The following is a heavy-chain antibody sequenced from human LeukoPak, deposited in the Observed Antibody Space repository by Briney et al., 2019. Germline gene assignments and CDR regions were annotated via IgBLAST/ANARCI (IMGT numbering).Heavy chain of an antibody. CDR2: MNPNSGNT. D-gene: IGHD3-3*01. V-gene: IGHV1-8*01. Sequence: ASVKVSCKASGYTFTSYDINWVRQATGQGLEWMGWMNPNSGNTGYAQKFQGRVTMTRNTSISTAYMELSSLRSEDTAVYYCARASPLYRYFDYWGQGTLVTVSS. CDR3: ARASPLYRYFDY. J-gene: IGHJ4*02. CDR1: GYTFTSYD.